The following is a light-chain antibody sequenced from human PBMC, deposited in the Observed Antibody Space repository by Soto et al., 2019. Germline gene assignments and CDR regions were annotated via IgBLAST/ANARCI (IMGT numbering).Light chain of an antibody. J-gene: IGLJ2*01. V-gene: IGLV2-23*02. CDR1: SSDVGGYNL. Sequence: QSALTQPASVSGSPGQSITISCTGTSSDVGGYNLVSWYQQHPGKAPKLMIYEATKRPSGVSDRFSGSRSGNTASLTISALQAEDEADYSCYSFAGSATVVFGGGTKLTVL. CDR2: EAT. CDR3: YSFAGSATVV.